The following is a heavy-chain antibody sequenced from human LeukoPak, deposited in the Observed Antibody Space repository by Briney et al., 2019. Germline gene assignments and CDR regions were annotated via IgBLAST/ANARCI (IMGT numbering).Heavy chain of an antibody. CDR1: GGSISSYY. CDR2: IYYNGGT. V-gene: IGHV4-59*01. J-gene: IGHJ4*02. D-gene: IGHD5-18*01. CDR3: ARAGGVDTARDPNFDS. Sequence: SETLSLTCTVSGGSISSYYWSWIRQPPGKGLEWIGYIYYNGGTNYNPSLRSRVTISVDTSKNHFSLRLSLLPAADTAMNCCARAGGVDTARDPNFDSWGQGPLVTVSS.